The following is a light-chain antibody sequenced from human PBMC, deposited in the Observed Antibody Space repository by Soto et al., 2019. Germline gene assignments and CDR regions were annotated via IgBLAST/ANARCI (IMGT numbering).Light chain of an antibody. CDR1: SSNIGSNT. V-gene: IGLV1-44*01. J-gene: IGLJ2*01. CDR2: SNN. Sequence: QAVVTQPPSASGTPGQRVTISCSGSSSNIGSNTANWYHQLPGTAPKLLIYSNNQRPSGVPDRFSGSKSGTSASLAIRGLQSEDEADYYCGSWDTSLSGILFGGGTQLTVL. CDR3: GSWDTSLSGIL.